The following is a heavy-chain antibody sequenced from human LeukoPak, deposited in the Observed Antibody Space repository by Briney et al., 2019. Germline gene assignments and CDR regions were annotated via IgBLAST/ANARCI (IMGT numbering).Heavy chain of an antibody. CDR2: ISSSGSTI. J-gene: IGHJ6*03. Sequence: GGSLRLSCAASGFTFSDYYMSWIRQAPGKGLEWVSYISSSGSTIYYADSVKGRFTISRDNAKNSLYLQMNSLRAEDTAVYYCAVGPLGSGRYYYYYYMDVWGKGTTVTVSS. CDR3: AVGPLGSGRYYYYYYMDV. D-gene: IGHD3-10*01. CDR1: GFTFSDYY. V-gene: IGHV3-11*01.